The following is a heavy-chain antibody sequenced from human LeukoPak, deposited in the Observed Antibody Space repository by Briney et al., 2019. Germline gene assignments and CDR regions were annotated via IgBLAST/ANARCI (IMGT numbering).Heavy chain of an antibody. D-gene: IGHD3-22*01. J-gene: IGHJ4*02. CDR3: ARLSYDSSGYKTYFDY. V-gene: IGHV4-38-2*02. CDR1: GYSISSAYY. CDR2: IYYSGST. Sequence: SETLSLTCTVSGYSISSAYYWGWIRQSPGKGLEWIGSIYYSGSTYYNPSLKSRVTISVDTSKNQFSLKLSSVTAADTAVYYCARLSYDSSGYKTYFDYWGQGTLVTVSS.